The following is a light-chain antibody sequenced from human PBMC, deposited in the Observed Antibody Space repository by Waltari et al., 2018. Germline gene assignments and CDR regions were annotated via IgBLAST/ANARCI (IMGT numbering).Light chain of an antibody. Sequence: DIQMTPSPSSLSASVGARVTITCQASQDIRTNVNWFQQKPGQAPQVLSFDASNSQAAVPARFSGSGSGTDFAITISSLQPEDIGTDLCQQYAKLPLTFGGGTRVEIK. CDR2: DAS. CDR1: QDIRTN. V-gene: IGKV1-33*01. J-gene: IGKJ4*01. CDR3: QQYAKLPLT.